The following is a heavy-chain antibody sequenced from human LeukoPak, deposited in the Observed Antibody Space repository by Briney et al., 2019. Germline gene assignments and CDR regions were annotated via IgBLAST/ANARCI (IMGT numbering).Heavy chain of an antibody. V-gene: IGHV3-23*01. Sequence: GGSLRLSCAASGFTFSSYVMSWVRQAPGKGLEWVSAISGSGGSTYYAVSVKGRFTISRDKSKNTLSLQMNILRAEDTAVYYCAKDLVPGARRGGYYFDYWGQGTLVTVSS. D-gene: IGHD3-10*01. CDR1: GFTFSSYV. CDR2: ISGSGGST. J-gene: IGHJ4*02. CDR3: AKDLVPGARRGGYYFDY.